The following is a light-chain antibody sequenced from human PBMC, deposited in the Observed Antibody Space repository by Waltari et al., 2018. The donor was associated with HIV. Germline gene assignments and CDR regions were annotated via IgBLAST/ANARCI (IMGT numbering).Light chain of an antibody. CDR1: QYINMY. V-gene: IGKV1-5*03. J-gene: IGKJ4*01. CDR3: QQYKNTFPS. Sequence: DIQMTQFPSTLSASVGDRVTISCRASQYINMYLAWYQQKPGKAPKLLMYKASVLQSGVPSRFSGSGSGTEFTLTISSLQPDDLATYFCQQYKNTFPSFGGGTKVAIK. CDR2: KAS.